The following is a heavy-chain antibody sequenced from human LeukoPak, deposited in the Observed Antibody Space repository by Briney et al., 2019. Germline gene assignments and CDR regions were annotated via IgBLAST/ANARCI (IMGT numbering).Heavy chain of an antibody. V-gene: IGHV4-4*07. D-gene: IGHD3-22*01. CDR1: GGSISSYY. CDR2: IYTSGST. Sequence: PSETLSLTCTASGGSISSYYWSWIRQPAGKGLEWIGRIYTSGSTNYNPSLKSRVTMSVDTSKNQFSLKLSSVTAADTAVYYCARRAYSSGYYYFDYWGQGALVTVSS. J-gene: IGHJ4*02. CDR3: ARRAYSSGYYYFDY.